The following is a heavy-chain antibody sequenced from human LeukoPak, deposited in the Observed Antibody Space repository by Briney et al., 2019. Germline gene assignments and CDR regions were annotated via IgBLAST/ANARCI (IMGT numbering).Heavy chain of an antibody. D-gene: IGHD5-18*01. V-gene: IGHV3-48*04. CDR3: AGDDTQTRGYSYGYGVDY. Sequence: PGGSLRLSCAASGFTFSSYWMHWVRQAPGKGLEWVSYISSSGSTIYYADSVKGRFTISRDNAKNSLYLQMNSLRAEDTAVYYCAGDDTQTRGYSYGYGVDYWGQGTLVTVSS. CDR2: ISSSGSTI. CDR1: GFTFSSYW. J-gene: IGHJ4*02.